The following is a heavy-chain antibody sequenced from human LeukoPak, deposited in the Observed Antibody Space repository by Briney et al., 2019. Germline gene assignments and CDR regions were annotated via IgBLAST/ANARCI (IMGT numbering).Heavy chain of an antibody. V-gene: IGHV4-61*02. Sequence: EPSETLSLTCTVSGCSISSGSYYWSWIRQPAGKGLEWIGRIYTSGSTNYNPSLKSRVTISVDTSKNQFSLKLSSVTAADTAVYYCARDRYYYDSSGYLTYYFDYWGQGTLVTVSS. CDR2: IYTSGST. D-gene: IGHD3-22*01. CDR3: ARDRYYYDSSGYLTYYFDY. J-gene: IGHJ4*02. CDR1: GCSISSGSYY.